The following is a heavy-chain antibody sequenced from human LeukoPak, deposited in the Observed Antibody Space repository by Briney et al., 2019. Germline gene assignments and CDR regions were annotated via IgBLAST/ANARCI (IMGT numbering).Heavy chain of an antibody. Sequence: GGSLRLSCAASGFAFSGSTVHWVRRASGKGLEWVGRIRSKPSSYATVYAESVKGRFTISRDDSKNTACLQMNSLKTEVTAVYYCSSGTDYYDYGMHVWGQGTTITVSS. V-gene: IGHV3-73*01. CDR3: SSGTDYYDYGMHV. D-gene: IGHD1-26*01. CDR2: IRSKPSSYAT. J-gene: IGHJ6*02. CDR1: GFAFSGST.